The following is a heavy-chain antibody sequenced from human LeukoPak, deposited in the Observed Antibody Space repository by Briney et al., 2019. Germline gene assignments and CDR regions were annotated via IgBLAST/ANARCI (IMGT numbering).Heavy chain of an antibody. D-gene: IGHD1-26*01. CDR1: GYTFTGYY. CDR2: INPNSGGT. V-gene: IGHV1-2*06. Sequence: ASVKVSCKASGYTFTGYYMHWVRQAPGQGLEWMGRINPNSGGTNYAQKFQGRVTMTRDTSINTAYMELSRLRSDDTAVYYCARDRDSGSYFDYWGQGTLVTVSS. CDR3: ARDRDSGSYFDY. J-gene: IGHJ4*02.